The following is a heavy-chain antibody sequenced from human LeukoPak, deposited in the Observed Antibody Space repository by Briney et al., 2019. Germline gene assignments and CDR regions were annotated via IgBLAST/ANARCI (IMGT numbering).Heavy chain of an antibody. D-gene: IGHD3-10*01. CDR1: GFTFSSFA. Sequence: PGGSLRPSCAASGFTFSSFAMSWVRQAPGKGLERVPAFSGSGGTTYYADSVKGRFTISRDNSKNTLYLQMNSLSVEDTAVYYCAKDLYYGSGSYYDFDYWGQGTLVTVSS. CDR2: FSGSGGTT. J-gene: IGHJ4*02. V-gene: IGHV3-23*01. CDR3: AKDLYYGSGSYYDFDY.